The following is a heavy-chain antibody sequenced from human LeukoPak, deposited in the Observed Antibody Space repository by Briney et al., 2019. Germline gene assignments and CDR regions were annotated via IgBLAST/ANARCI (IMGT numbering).Heavy chain of an antibody. J-gene: IGHJ2*01. CDR3: ARAYCGGDCYSYHGPQMMENWYFDL. V-gene: IGHV1-18*01. D-gene: IGHD2-21*02. CDR1: GYTFTSYG. Sequence: ASVKVSCKASGYTFTSYGISWVRQAPGQGLEWMGWISAYNGNTNYARKLQGRVTMTTDTSTSTAYMELRSLRSDDTTVYYCARAYCGGDCYSYHGPQMMENWYFDLWGRGTLVTVSS. CDR2: ISAYNGNT.